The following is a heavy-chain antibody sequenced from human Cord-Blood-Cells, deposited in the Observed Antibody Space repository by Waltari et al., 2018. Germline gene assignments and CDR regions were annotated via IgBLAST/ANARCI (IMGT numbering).Heavy chain of an antibody. CDR2: INHSGST. J-gene: IGHJ4*02. V-gene: IGHV4-34*01. CDR3: AGHHQTTCFDY. D-gene: IGHD4-17*01. Sequence: QVQLQQWGAGLLKPSETLSLTCAVYGGSFSGSYWCWFRQPPGKGLEWIGEINHSGSTNYNPSLKSRVTISVDTSKNQFSLKLSSVTAADTAVYYCAGHHQTTCFDYWGQGTLVTVSS. CDR1: GGSFSGSY.